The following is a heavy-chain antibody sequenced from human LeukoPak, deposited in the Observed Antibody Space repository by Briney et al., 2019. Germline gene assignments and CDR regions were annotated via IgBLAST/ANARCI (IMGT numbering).Heavy chain of an antibody. CDR1: GYTFTGYY. D-gene: IGHD3-3*01. J-gene: IGHJ3*02. V-gene: IGHV1-2*02. CDR3: ARGPRITIFGVVMANDAFDI. CDR2: INPNSGGT. Sequence: GASVKVSSKASGYTFTGYYMHWVRQAPGQGLEWMGWINPNSGGTNYAQKFQGRVTMTRDTSSSTAYMELSRLRFDDTVVYYCARGPRITIFGVVMANDAFDIWGQGTMVTVSS.